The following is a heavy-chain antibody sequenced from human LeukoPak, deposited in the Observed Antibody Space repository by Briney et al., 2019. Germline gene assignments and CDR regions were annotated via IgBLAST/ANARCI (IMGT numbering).Heavy chain of an antibody. CDR1: GFTFSDDW. J-gene: IGHJ4*02. V-gene: IGHV3-7*01. D-gene: IGHD3-10*02. CDR3: ARDPNPMLGVSFDS. Sequence: SGGSLGLSCVASGFTFSDDWMNWVRQAPGKGLEWVATINQDGSVKHYVDSVKGRFAISRDNAENSPYLQMNSLRAEDTAVYYSARDPNPMLGVSFDSWGQGTLVTVSS. CDR2: INQDGSVK.